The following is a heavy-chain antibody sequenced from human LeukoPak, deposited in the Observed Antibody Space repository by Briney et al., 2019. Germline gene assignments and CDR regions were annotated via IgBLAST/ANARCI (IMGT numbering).Heavy chain of an antibody. J-gene: IGHJ4*02. CDR3: AKDRHCSSTSCFYYFDY. CDR2: ISGSGGST. D-gene: IGHD2-2*01. CDR1: GFTFSSYA. Sequence: GGSLRLSCAASGFTFSSYAMSWVRQAPGKGLEWVSAISGSGGSTYYADSVKGRFTISRDNSKNTLYLQMNSLRAEDTTVYYRAKDRHCSSTSCFYYFDYWGQGTLVTVSS. V-gene: IGHV3-23*01.